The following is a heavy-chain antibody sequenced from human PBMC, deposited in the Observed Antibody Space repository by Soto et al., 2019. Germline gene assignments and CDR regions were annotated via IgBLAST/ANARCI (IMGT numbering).Heavy chain of an antibody. CDR2: IYYSGST. Sequence: SETLSLTCTVSGGSISSGGYYWSWIRQHPGKGLEWIGYIYYSGSTYYNPSLKSRVTISVDTSKNQFSLKLSSVTAADTAVYYCARLHDYGGNSGRGWFDPWGQGTLVTVSS. CDR1: GGSISSGGYY. V-gene: IGHV4-31*03. J-gene: IGHJ5*02. CDR3: ARLHDYGGNSGRGWFDP. D-gene: IGHD4-17*01.